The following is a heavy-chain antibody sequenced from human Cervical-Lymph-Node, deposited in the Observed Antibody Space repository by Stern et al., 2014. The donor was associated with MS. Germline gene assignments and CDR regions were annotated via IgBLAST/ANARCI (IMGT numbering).Heavy chain of an antibody. CDR3: ARDYEDTSMLFDH. Sequence: VQLEESGGAVVQPGRSLRLSCAASGFTFSSYGMHWVRQRPGKGLEWVTVSSYDGNHKYYAASVKGRFTSSRDNSKNTLHLQLNSVTPDDTAIYYCARDYEDTSMLFDHWGQGTLVTVSS. CDR1: GFTFSSYG. V-gene: IGHV3-30*03. J-gene: IGHJ4*02. CDR2: SSYDGNHK. D-gene: IGHD2-8*01.